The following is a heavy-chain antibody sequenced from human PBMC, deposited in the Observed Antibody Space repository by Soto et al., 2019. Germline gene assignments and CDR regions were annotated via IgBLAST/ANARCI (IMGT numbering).Heavy chain of an antibody. V-gene: IGHV4-61*01. CDR1: RGSVGTGCYY. CDR3: AREGCGGGACYSGYRLGIDY. J-gene: IGHJ4*02. Sequence: SETLSLTCTVARGSVGTGCYYWSWLPQPPGKGLEWIGPVYYSGGTTYPAARHTPVIISRHTSKNQFSLTLTSVTTADTAMYYCAREGCGGGACYSGYRLGIDYWGQGTLVTVS. CDR2: VYYSGGT. D-gene: IGHD2-15*01.